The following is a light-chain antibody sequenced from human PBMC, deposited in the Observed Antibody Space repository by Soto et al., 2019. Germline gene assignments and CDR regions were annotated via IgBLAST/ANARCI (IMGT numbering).Light chain of an antibody. J-gene: IGLJ2*01. Sequence: QSVLTQPPSVSGTPGHRFSISCSGSGSNIGKNIVTWYQHLPGSAPKLLIYDSSRRPSGVPARFSGSESGSSASLAISGLQSEDEADYYCAAWDDSLNAVVFGGATKVTVL. CDR3: AAWDDSLNAVV. CDR1: GSNIGKNI. CDR2: DSS. V-gene: IGLV1-44*01.